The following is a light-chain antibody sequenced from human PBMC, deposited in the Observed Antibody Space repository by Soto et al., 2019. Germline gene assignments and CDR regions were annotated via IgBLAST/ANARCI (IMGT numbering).Light chain of an antibody. J-gene: IGLJ3*02. CDR3: TSYVGNDIWV. V-gene: IGLV2-8*01. Sequence: QSALTQPPSASGSPGQSVTISCTGTSSEVGAYKHVSWYQQYPGKAPKLMIYEVTKRPSGVPDRFSGSKSGNTASLTVSGLQAEDEADYYCTSYVGNDIWVFGGGTKLTVL. CDR2: EVT. CDR1: SSEVGAYKH.